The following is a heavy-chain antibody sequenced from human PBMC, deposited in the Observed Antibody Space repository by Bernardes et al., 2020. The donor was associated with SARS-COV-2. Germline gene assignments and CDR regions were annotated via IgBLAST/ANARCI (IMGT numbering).Heavy chain of an antibody. D-gene: IGHD6-19*01. V-gene: IGHV3-23*01. J-gene: IGHJ3*01. Sequence: GGSLRLSRAASGFTFGGYAMSWVRQAPGKGLEWISGISASGGSTYYADSVKGRFTMSSGNSKNTLFLQMNTLRVDDTAVYYCAKAQWLPNDAFDLWGQGTMVTVSS. CDR3: AKAQWLPNDAFDL. CDR2: ISASGGST. CDR1: GFTFGGYA.